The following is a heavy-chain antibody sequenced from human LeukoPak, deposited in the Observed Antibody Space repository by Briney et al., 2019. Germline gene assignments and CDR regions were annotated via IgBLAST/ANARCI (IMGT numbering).Heavy chain of an antibody. J-gene: IGHJ2*01. CDR2: IKQDGSEK. V-gene: IGHV3-7*01. CDR3: AGGARGYNWYFDL. Sequence: GGSLRLSCAASGFTFSSYWMSWVRQAPGKGLEWVANIKQDGSEKYYVDSMKGRFTISRDNAKNSLYLQINSLRAEDTAMYYCAGGARGYNWYFDLWGRGTLVTVSS. CDR1: GFTFSSYW. D-gene: IGHD3-16*01.